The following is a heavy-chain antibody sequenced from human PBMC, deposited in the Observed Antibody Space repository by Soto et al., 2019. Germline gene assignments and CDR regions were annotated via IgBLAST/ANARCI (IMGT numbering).Heavy chain of an antibody. CDR3: SRAGFWRRCLEWFPENWFDY. CDR2: VIPILGTA. D-gene: IGHD3-3*01. J-gene: IGHJ4*02. Sequence: SVKVSCKASGGTFRSYAISWVRQAPGQGLEWMGGVIPILGTANYAQKSQGRDTITADASPSTAYMQLSSLSCEDGGLYYRSRAGFWRRCLEWFPENWFDYWGQGLLVTVSS. CDR1: GGTFRSYA. V-gene: IGHV1-69*13.